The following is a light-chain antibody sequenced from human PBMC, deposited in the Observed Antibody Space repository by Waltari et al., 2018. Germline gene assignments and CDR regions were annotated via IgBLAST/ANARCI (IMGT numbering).Light chain of an antibody. V-gene: IGKV3-20*01. CDR1: QSVSSSF. J-gene: IGKJ2*01. Sequence: EIVLTRSPGTLSLSPGERATLSCRASQSVSSSFLVWYQQKPGQAPRLLIYGASSRATGIPDRFSGSGSGADFTLTISRLEPEDFAVYYCQHYGSSTGYTFGQGTKLEIK. CDR2: GAS. CDR3: QHYGSSTGYT.